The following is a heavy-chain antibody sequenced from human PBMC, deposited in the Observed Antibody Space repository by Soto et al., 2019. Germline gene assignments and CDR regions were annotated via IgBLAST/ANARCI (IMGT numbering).Heavy chain of an antibody. D-gene: IGHD3-10*01. V-gene: IGHV4-59*01. J-gene: IGHJ4*02. CDR2: IFYSGHL. CDR3: AREEYYYGSGAFFDY. Sequence: SETLSLTCAVSGTSFGTYYWSWIRQPPGKGLEWIGYIFYSGHLKYNPSLKSRLTISVDPPKNQISLRLTSVTAADTAVYYCAREEYYYGSGAFFDYWGQGTLVTVSS. CDR1: GTSFGTYY.